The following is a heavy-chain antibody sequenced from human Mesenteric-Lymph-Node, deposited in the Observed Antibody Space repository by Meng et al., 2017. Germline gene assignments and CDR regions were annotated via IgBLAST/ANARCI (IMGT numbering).Heavy chain of an antibody. Sequence: GSLRLSCAASGFSFSDYFMTWIRQAPGKGLEWLSYISNTGSITYHADSVKGRFSISRDNAKNSLYLQMNSLRPEDTAVYYCATDSPTVTTIDYWGQGTLVTVSS. CDR1: GFSFSDYF. D-gene: IGHD4-17*01. CDR2: ISNTGSIT. V-gene: IGHV3-11*01. J-gene: IGHJ4*02. CDR3: ATDSPTVTTIDY.